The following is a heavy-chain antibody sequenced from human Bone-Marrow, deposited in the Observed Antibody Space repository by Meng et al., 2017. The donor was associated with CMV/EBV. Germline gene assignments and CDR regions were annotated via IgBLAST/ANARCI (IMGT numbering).Heavy chain of an antibody. J-gene: IGHJ4*02. CDR1: GGSISSSSYY. Sequence: SETLSLTCTVSGGSISSSSYYWGWIRQPPGKGLEWIGSIYYSGSTYYNPSLKSRVTISVETSKNQFSLKLSSVTAADTAVYYCARDLLYSGADYWGQGTLVTVSS. CDR2: IYYSGST. CDR3: ARDLLYSGADY. D-gene: IGHD6-19*01. V-gene: IGHV4-39*07.